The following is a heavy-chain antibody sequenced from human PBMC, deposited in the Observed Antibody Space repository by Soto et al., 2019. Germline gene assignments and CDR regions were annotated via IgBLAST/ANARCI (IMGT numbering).Heavy chain of an antibody. J-gene: IGHJ3*01. V-gene: IGHV3-33*01. CDR1: GFTFSSYG. CDR2: IWYDGSNK. Sequence: QVQLVESGGGVVQPGRSLRLSCSASGFTFSSYGMHWVRQAPGKGLEWVAVIWYDGSNKYYADSVKGRFTISRDNSKNTLYLEMNSLRAEDTAVYYCAREDGPGNWGQGTMVTVSS. CDR3: AREDGPGN.